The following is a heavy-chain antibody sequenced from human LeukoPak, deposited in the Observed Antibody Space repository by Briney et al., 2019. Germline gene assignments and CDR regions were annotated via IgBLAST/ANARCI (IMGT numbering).Heavy chain of an antibody. D-gene: IGHD3-10*01. CDR2: IKSKTDGGTT. Sequence: GGSLRLSCAASGFTFSNAWMSWVRQAPGKGLEWVGRIKSKTDGGTTDYAAPVKGRFTISRDDSKNTLYLQMNSLKTEDTAVYYCTTDALELWFGELLIGYWGQGTLVTVSS. J-gene: IGHJ4*02. CDR3: TTDALELWFGELLIGY. CDR1: GFTFSNAW. V-gene: IGHV3-15*01.